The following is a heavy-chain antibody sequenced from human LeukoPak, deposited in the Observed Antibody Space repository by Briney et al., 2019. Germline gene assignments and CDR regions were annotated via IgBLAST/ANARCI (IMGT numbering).Heavy chain of an antibody. D-gene: IGHD5-18*01. CDR3: ARDGYSYGWQAFFDY. CDR2: IIPIFGTA. Sequence: SVKVSCKASGGTFSSYAISWVRQAPGQGLEWMGGIIPIFGTANYAQKFQGRVTITADESTSTAYMELSSLRSEDTVVYYCARDGYSYGWQAFFDYWGQGTLVTVSS. CDR1: GGTFSSYA. J-gene: IGHJ4*02. V-gene: IGHV1-69*01.